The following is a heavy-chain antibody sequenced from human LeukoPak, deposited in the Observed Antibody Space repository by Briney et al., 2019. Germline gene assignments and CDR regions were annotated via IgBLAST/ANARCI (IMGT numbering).Heavy chain of an antibody. CDR3: AKDRYYGSGSYTYYFDY. CDR1: GFXFSSYG. J-gene: IGHJ4*02. CDR2: ISYDGSNK. D-gene: IGHD3-10*01. V-gene: IGHV3-30*18. Sequence: PGRSLRLSCAASGFXFSSYGMHWVRQAPGEGLEWVAVISYDGSNKYYADSVNSRFTISRDNSKNTLYLQMNSLRAEDTAVYYCAKDRYYGSGSYTYYFDYWGQGTLVTVSS.